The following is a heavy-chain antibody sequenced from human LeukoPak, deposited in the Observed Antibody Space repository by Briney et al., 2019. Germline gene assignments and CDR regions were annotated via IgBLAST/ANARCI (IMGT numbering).Heavy chain of an antibody. J-gene: IGHJ4*02. Sequence: GGSLRLSCAASGFTFSSYWMHWVRQAPGKGLVWVSRNKSDGSSTSYADSVKGRFTISRDNAKNTLYLQMNSLRAEDTAVYYCARDLLIVRATNVAFDYWGQGTLVTVSS. V-gene: IGHV3-74*01. CDR3: ARDLLIVRATNVAFDY. D-gene: IGHD1-26*01. CDR2: NKSDGSST. CDR1: GFTFSSYW.